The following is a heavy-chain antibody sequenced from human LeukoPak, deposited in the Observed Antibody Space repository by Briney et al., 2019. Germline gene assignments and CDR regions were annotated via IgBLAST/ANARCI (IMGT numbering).Heavy chain of an antibody. J-gene: IGHJ4*02. V-gene: IGHV3-30-3*01. CDR2: ISYDGSNK. CDR1: GFTFSSYA. CDR3: ARGTQWLVPYYFDY. D-gene: IGHD6-19*01. Sequence: PGGSLRLSCAASGFTFSSYAMHWVRQAPGKGLEWVAVISYDGSNKYYADSVKGRFTISRDNSKNTLYLQMNSLRAEDTAVYYCARGTQWLVPYYFDYWGQGTLVTVSS.